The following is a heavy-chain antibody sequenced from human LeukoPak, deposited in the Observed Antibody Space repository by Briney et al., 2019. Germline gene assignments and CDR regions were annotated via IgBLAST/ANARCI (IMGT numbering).Heavy chain of an antibody. CDR1: GFTFSSYE. J-gene: IGHJ4*02. CDR3: AGGIYHDSRGTSGY. Sequence: GGSLRLSCAASGFTFSSYEMNWVRQAPGKGLEWVSYISSRGSTMYYADSVKGRFTISRDNAKNSLYLQMNSLRAEDTALYYCAGGIYHDSRGTSGYWGQGTLVSVSS. D-gene: IGHD3-22*01. CDR2: ISSRGSTM. V-gene: IGHV3-48*03.